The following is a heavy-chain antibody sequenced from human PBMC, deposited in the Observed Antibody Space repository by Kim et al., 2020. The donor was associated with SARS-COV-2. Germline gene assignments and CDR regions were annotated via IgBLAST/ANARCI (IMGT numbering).Heavy chain of an antibody. CDR3: ARMVAAIDAFDI. Sequence: NYNPSLKSRVTISVDTSKNQFSLKLSSVTAADTAVYYCARMVAAIDAFDIWGQGTMVTVSS. V-gene: IGHV4-34*01. D-gene: IGHD2-15*01. J-gene: IGHJ3*02.